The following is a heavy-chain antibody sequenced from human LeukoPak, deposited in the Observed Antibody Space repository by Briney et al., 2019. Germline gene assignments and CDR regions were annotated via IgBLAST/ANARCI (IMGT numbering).Heavy chain of an antibody. CDR3: AKAPRQQLGGWAFDI. CDR2: ISWNSGSI. CDR1: GFTFDDYA. D-gene: IGHD6-13*01. Sequence: GGSLRLSCAASGFTFDDYAMHWVRQAPGKGLEWVSGISWNSGSIGYADSVKGRFTISRDNAKNSLYLQMNSLRAEDTALYYCAKAPRQQLGGWAFDIWGQGTMVTVSS. V-gene: IGHV3-9*01. J-gene: IGHJ3*02.